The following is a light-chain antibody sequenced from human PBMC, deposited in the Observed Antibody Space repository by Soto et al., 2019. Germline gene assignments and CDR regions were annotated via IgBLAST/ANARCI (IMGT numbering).Light chain of an antibody. CDR3: QQHYSTPYT. V-gene: IGKV4-1*01. Sequence: DIVMTQSPDSLAVSLGERATINCKSSQSVLYSSNNKNYLAWYQQKPGQPPKLLIYWASTRESGVPDRFSGSGPGTDFALTLSGLQAEDVALYYCQQHYSTPYTFGQGTKLEIK. CDR1: QSVLYSSNNKNY. J-gene: IGKJ2*01. CDR2: WAS.